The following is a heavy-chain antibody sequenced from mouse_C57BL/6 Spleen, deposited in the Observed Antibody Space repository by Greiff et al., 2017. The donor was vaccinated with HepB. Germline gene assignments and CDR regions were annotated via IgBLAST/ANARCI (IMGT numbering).Heavy chain of an antibody. CDR2: IRSKSSNYAT. CDR1: GFTFNTYA. Sequence: DVQLVESGGGLVQPKGSLKLSCAASGFTFNTYAMHWVRQAPGKGLEWVARIRSKSSNYATYYADSVKDRFTISRDDSQSMLYLQMNNLKTEDTAMYYCVRGDYYYGSLSDFDYWGQGTTLTVSS. J-gene: IGHJ2*01. CDR3: VRGDYYYGSLSDFDY. D-gene: IGHD1-1*01. V-gene: IGHV10-3*01.